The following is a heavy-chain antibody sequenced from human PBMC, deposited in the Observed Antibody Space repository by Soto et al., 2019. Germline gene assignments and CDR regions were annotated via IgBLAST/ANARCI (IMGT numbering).Heavy chain of an antibody. CDR2: ISAYNGNT. J-gene: IGHJ5*02. D-gene: IGHD6-13*01. CDR1: GYTFTSYG. Sequence: QVQLVQSGAEVKKPGASVKVSCKASGYTFTSYGISWVRQAPGQGLEWMGWISAYNGNTNYAQKLQGRVTMTTDTSTSTDYMELRSLRSDDTAVYYCARAQQLVPVWLWFDPWGQGTLVTVSS. CDR3: ARAQQLVPVWLWFDP. V-gene: IGHV1-18*01.